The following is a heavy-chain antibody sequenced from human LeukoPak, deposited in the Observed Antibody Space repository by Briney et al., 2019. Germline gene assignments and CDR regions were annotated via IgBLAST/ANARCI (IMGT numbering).Heavy chain of an antibody. CDR1: GFTLSSYE. CDR2: ISSSGSTI. J-gene: IGHJ4*02. CDR3: AREESNYYDSSGPRDY. Sequence: GGSLRPSCAASGFTLSSYEMNWVRQAPGKGLEWVSYISSSGSTIYYADSVKGRFTISRDNAKNSLYLQMNSLRAEDTAVYYCAREESNYYDSSGPRDYWGQGTLVTVSS. D-gene: IGHD3-22*01. V-gene: IGHV3-48*03.